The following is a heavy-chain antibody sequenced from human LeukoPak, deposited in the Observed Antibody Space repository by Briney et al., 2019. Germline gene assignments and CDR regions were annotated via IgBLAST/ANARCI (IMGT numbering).Heavy chain of an antibody. CDR3: ARRAGAYSHPYDY. Sequence: GGSLRLSCTASGFTFGDYAMSWVRQAPGKGLEWVSIIYSGGSTFHADSVKGRFTISRDNSKNTLYLQMNSLRAEDTAVYYCARRAGAYSHPYDYWGQGTLVTVSS. CDR1: GFTFGDYA. V-gene: IGHV3-53*01. J-gene: IGHJ4*02. CDR2: IYSGGST. D-gene: IGHD4/OR15-4a*01.